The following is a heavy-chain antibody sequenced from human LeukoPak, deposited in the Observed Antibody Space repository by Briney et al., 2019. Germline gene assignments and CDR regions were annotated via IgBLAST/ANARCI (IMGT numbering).Heavy chain of an antibody. J-gene: IGHJ5*02. CDR3: AGDKRFSAAQTGWFDP. CDR1: GFTVSSNY. CDR2: INHSGST. V-gene: IGHV4-34*01. Sequence: GSLRLSCAASGFTVSSNYMSWVRQAPGKGLEWIGEINHSGSTNYNPSLKSRVTISVDTSRNQFSLKLSSVTAADTAVYYCAGDKRFSAAQTGWFDPWGQGTLVTVSS. D-gene: IGHD2-2*01.